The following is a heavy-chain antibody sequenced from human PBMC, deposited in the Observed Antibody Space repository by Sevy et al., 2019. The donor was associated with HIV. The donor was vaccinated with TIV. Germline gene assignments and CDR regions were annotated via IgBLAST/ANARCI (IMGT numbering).Heavy chain of an antibody. V-gene: IGHV3-9*01. CDR3: ARDLRGLYGAGTHFAH. Sequence: GGSLRLSCAASGFTFDDYAMHWVRQTPGKGLEWVAGISWNGGSKDYEDSAKGRFTISRDNAKNSLYLQMNSLRVEDTAFYYCARDLRGLYGAGTHFAHWGQRTLVTVSS. CDR2: ISWNGGSK. D-gene: IGHD3-10*01. CDR1: GFTFDDYA. J-gene: IGHJ4*02.